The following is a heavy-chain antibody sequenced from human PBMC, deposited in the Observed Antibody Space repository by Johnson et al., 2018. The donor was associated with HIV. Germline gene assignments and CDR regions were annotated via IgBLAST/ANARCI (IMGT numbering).Heavy chain of an antibody. CDR3: AGQVRAFDI. J-gene: IGHJ3*02. CDR1: GFTFSSYA. CDR2: ISYDGSNK. Sequence: VPLVESGGGVVQPGRSLRLSCAASGFTFSSYAMHWVRQAPGKGLEWVAVISYDGSNKYYADSVKGRFTISRDNSMHTMYLQMNSLRAEDTAVYYCAGQVRAFDIWGQGTMVTVSS. V-gene: IGHV3-30*04. D-gene: IGHD6-19*01.